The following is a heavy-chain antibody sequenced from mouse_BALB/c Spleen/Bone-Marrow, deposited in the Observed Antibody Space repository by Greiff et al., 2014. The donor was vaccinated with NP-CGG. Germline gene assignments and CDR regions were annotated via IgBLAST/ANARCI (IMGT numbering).Heavy chain of an antibody. V-gene: IGHV14-3*02. CDR2: IDPANGNN. CDR3: ARDRGWYLDG. CDR1: GFNIKDTY. Sequence: EVQLQQSGADLVKPGASVKLSCTASGFNIKDTYINWVRQRPEQGLEWIGRIDPANGNNKYDPKFQGKATITADTSSNTAYLQLSSLTSEDAVDCYCARDRGWYLDGRGAGTTGTVSS. J-gene: IGHJ1*01.